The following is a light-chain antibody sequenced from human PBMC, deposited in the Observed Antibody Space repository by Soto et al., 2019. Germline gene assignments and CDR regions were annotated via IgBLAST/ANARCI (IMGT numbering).Light chain of an antibody. CDR3: QQSYSTPMYT. CDR1: QSISSY. J-gene: IGKJ2*01. CDR2: AAS. V-gene: IGKV1-39*01. Sequence: DIQMTQSPSSQSASVGDRVIITCRASQSISSYLNWYQQKPGKAPKLLIYAASSLQSGVPSRFSGSGSGTDFTLTISSLQPEDFATYYCQQSYSTPMYTFGQGTKLEIK.